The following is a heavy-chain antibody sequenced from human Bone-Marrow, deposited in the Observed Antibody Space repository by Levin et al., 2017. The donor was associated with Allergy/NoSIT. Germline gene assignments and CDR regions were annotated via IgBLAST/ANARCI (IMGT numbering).Heavy chain of an antibody. CDR2: ISYGGST. Sequence: PSETLSLTCSVSGASISSGDYYWSWIRQPPGKGLEWIGYISYGGSTFYSASLKSRVSMSIDTSKHQFSLKLSSVTAADTAVYFCARFYDISVYDYRPKREDTIDIWGQGTMVTVSS. V-gene: IGHV4-30-4*01. D-gene: IGHD5/OR15-5a*01. J-gene: IGHJ3*02. CDR1: GASISSGDYY. CDR3: ARFYDISVYDYRPKREDTIDI.